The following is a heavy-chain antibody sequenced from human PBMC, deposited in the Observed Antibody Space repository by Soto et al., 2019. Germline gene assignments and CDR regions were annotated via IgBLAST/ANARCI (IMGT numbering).Heavy chain of an antibody. Sequence: VRLVESGGGLLQHGRSLSLSCAASGFTFGNYAMHWVRHAPGQGLEWVSGISWNSGGIGYADSVKGRFTISRDTAKNSRSLPMNSLRVEDTALYSCAKRRLGNYNEEPFDYWGQGTLGTVSS. J-gene: IGHJ4*02. CDR1: GFTFGNYA. CDR2: ISWNSGGI. D-gene: IGHD1-1*01. V-gene: IGHV3-9*01. CDR3: AKRRLGNYNEEPFDY.